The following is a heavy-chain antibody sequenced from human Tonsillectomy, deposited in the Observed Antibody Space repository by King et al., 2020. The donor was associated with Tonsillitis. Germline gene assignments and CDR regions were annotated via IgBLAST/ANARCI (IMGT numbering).Heavy chain of an antibody. J-gene: IGHJ6*02. CDR3: ARRVDLGDYGMDV. CDR2: IDPSDSYT. V-gene: IGHV5-10-1*03. CDR1: GYRFTCYL. Sequence: VQLVESGAEVKKPGESLRISCKGSGYRFTCYLISWVRQMPGKGLEWIGRIDPSDSYTNYSPSFQGHVTISADKSISTAYLQWSSLKASDTAMYYCARRVDLGDYGMDVWGQGTTVTVSS.